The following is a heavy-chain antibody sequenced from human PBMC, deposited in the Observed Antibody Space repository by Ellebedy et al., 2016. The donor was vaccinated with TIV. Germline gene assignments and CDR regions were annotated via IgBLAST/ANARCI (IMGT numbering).Heavy chain of an antibody. V-gene: IGHV5-51*01. J-gene: IGHJ5*02. CDR3: ARRKQQGVYWFDP. Sequence: GGSLRLSXKGSGYSFTSYWIGWVRQMPGKGLEWMGIIYPGDSDTRYSPSFQGQVTISVDKSISTAYLQWRSLKASDTAMYYCARRKQQGVYWFDPWGQGTLVTVSS. CDR2: IYPGDSDT. CDR1: GYSFTSYW. D-gene: IGHD6-13*01.